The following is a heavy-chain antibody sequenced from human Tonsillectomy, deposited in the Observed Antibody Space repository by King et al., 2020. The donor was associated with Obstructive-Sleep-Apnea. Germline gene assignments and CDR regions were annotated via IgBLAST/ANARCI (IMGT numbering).Heavy chain of an antibody. CDR2: IYHSGST. V-gene: IGHV4-4*02. CDR3: ARNGFYSIEN. J-gene: IGHJ4*02. D-gene: IGHD4-11*01. Sequence: VQLQESGPGLVEPSGTLSLTCNVSGASFTRTYWWSWVRQAPGKGLEWIGEIYHSGSTNYNPSLKSRVTIFVDKSKNQFSLKLTSVTGADAAVYFCARNGFYSIENWGQGTLVTVSS. CDR1: GASFTRTYW.